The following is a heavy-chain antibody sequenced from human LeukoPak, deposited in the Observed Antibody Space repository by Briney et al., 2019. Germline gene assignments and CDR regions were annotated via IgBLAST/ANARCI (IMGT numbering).Heavy chain of an antibody. D-gene: IGHD3-10*01. J-gene: IGHJ4*02. CDR1: GYTFTSYA. CDR2: INAGNGNT. CDR3: ARGMVRGLATIVY. Sequence: ASVKVSCKASGYTFTSYAMHWVRQAPGQRLEWMGWINAGNGNTKFSQKFQGRVTITRDTSGSTAYMELSSLRSEDTAVYYCARGMVRGLATIVYWGQGTLVTVSS. V-gene: IGHV1-3*01.